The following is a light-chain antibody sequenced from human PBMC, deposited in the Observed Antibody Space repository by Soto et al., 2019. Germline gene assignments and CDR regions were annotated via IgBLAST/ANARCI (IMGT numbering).Light chain of an antibody. CDR3: QQYGSSSWT. V-gene: IGKV3-20*01. CDR2: GAS. CDR1: QSVSSNY. Sequence: EIVLTQSPGTLSLSPGERATLSCRASQSVSSNYLAWYQQKPGQSPRLLIYGASIRATGIPDRFSGSGYGTDFTLTISRLEPEDFALYYCQQYGSSSWTFSQGTKVEIK. J-gene: IGKJ1*01.